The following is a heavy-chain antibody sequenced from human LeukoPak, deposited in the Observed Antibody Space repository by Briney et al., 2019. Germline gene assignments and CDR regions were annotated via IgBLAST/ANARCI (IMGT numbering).Heavy chain of an antibody. CDR3: ARRPFYYDSSGYYREYYFDS. J-gene: IGHJ4*02. CDR1: GDSISTYF. D-gene: IGHD3-22*01. Sequence: PSETLSLTCTVSGDSISTYFWSWIRQPAGKGLEWIGRFYTSGITNCNPSLKSRVTMSLDTSKNQFSLNLSSVTAADTAVYYCARRPFYYDSSGYYREYYFDSWGQGTLVTVSS. V-gene: IGHV4-4*07. CDR2: FYTSGIT.